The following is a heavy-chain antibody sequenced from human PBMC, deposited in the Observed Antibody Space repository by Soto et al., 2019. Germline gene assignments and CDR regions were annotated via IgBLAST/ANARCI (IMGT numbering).Heavy chain of an antibody. CDR3: ARGGSGTYHV. CDR1: DDSITGGGYY. J-gene: IGHJ4*02. CDR2: VYHRGNT. Sequence: QVQLQESGPGLVKPSQTLSLICAVSDDSITGGGYYWRWIRHHPGKGLEWIGSVYHRGNTYYNPSLTSRGTISLDPCQFRLSLSLRSVTAADTAVYYCARGGSGTYHVWGQGTLVTVSS. D-gene: IGHD3-10*01. V-gene: IGHV4-31*11.